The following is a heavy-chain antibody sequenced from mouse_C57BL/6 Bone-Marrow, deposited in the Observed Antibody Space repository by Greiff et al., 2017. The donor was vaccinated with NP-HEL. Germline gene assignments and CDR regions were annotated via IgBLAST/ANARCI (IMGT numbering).Heavy chain of an antibody. Sequence: QVQLKQSGAELVRPGASVKLSCKASGYTFTDYYINWVKQRPGQGLEWIARIYPGNGNTYYNEKFKGKATLTAEKSSSTAYMQLSSLTSEDSAVYFCARLDPFAYWGQGTLVTVSA. CDR1: GYTFTDYY. CDR3: ARLDPFAY. J-gene: IGHJ3*01. CDR2: IYPGNGNT. V-gene: IGHV1-76*01.